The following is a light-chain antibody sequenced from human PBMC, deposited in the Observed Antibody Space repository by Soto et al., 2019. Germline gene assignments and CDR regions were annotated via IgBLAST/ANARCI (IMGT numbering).Light chain of an antibody. V-gene: IGKV1-39*01. Sequence: DIQMTQSPSSLSASVGDRVTITCRASQSISSYLNWYQQKPGKAPKLLIYAASSLQSGVPSRFSGSGSGTDFTLTISSLQPEDFATYYCQQYNSATFGQGTKVDIK. CDR3: QQYNSAT. J-gene: IGKJ1*01. CDR2: AAS. CDR1: QSISSY.